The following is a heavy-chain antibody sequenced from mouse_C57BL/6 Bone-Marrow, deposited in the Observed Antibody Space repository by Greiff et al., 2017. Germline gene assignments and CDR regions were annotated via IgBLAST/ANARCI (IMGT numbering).Heavy chain of an antibody. D-gene: IGHD1-1*01. J-gene: IGHJ1*03. V-gene: IGHV1-64*01. CDR3: AREENYYGSGWYFAV. CDR2: IHPNSGST. CDR1: GYTFTSYW. Sequence: VQLQQPGAELVKPGASVKLSCKASGYTFTSYWMHWVKQSPGQGLEWIGMIHPNSGSTNYNEKFKSKATLTVDKSSSTAYMQLSSLTSEDSAVYYCAREENYYGSGWYFAVWGTGTMVTVSS.